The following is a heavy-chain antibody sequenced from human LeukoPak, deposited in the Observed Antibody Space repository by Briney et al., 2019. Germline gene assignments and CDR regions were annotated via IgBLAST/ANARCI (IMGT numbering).Heavy chain of an antibody. J-gene: IGHJ4*02. CDR2: IYYSGST. V-gene: IGHV4-39*07. D-gene: IGHD3-22*01. Sequence: ASETLSLTCTVSGGSISSSSYYWGWIRQPPGKGLEWIGSIYYSGSTYYNPSLKSRVTISVDTSKNQFSLKQSSVTAADTAVYYCARSGSSGYYLYFDYWGQGTLVTVSS. CDR3: ARSGSSGYYLYFDY. CDR1: GGSISSSSYY.